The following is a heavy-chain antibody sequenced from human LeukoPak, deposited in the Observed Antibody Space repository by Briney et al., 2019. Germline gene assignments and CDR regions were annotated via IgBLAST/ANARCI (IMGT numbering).Heavy chain of an antibody. CDR1: GFSFGSYW. Sequence: SGGSLRLSCAASGFSFGSYWMHWVRQAPGTGLEWVASIKQDGSEKLYGASVRGRFTVSRDNARNSLYLNMKTLRSEDTALYYCARTGEDYSDNAGHGGFGPWGQGTLVIVSS. V-gene: IGHV3-7*01. CDR2: IKQDGSEK. D-gene: IGHD3-22*01. J-gene: IGHJ5*02. CDR3: ARTGEDYSDNAGHGGFGP.